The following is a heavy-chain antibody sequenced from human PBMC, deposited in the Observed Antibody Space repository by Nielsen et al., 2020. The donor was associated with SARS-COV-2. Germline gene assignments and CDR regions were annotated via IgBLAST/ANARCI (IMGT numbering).Heavy chain of an antibody. J-gene: IGHJ4*02. CDR3: ARGQLVDYSD. V-gene: IGHV5-51*01. CDR2: IYPGDSDT. CDR1: GYSFTTYW. D-gene: IGHD6-6*01. Sequence: KVSCKGSGYSFTTYWIGWVRQMPGKGLEWMGIIYPGDSDTRYSPAFQGQVTISADRSISTAYLQWSSLKASDTAMYYCARGQLVDYSDWGQGTLVTVSS.